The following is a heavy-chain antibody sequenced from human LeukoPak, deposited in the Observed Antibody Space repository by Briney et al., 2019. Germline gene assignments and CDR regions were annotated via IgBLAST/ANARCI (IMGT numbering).Heavy chain of an antibody. J-gene: IGHJ5*02. CDR1: GFTFYDYG. CDR2: ISGSGLST. V-gene: IGHV3-23*01. D-gene: IGHD3-9*01. Sequence: GGSLRLSCAASGFTFYDYGMTWVRQAPGKGLEWVSTISGSGLSTYYADSVKGRFTISRDNSKNTLYLQMNSLRAEDTAVYYCTRVFENAWGQGTLVTVSS. CDR3: TRVFENA.